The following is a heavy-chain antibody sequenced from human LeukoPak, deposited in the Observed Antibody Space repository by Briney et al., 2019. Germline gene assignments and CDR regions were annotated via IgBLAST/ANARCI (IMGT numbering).Heavy chain of an antibody. D-gene: IGHD5-12*01. Sequence: SSETLSLTCSVSGGSVTSGSYYLSWIRQPPGKGLEWIGFVFPSGNTKYNPSLKSRVTMSRDTSKNQFSLKLSSVTAADRAVYYCASHYSGFNWGIDFWGQGTLVAVSS. CDR2: VFPSGNT. V-gene: IGHV4-61*01. CDR3: ASHYSGFNWGIDF. J-gene: IGHJ4*02. CDR1: GGSVTSGSYY.